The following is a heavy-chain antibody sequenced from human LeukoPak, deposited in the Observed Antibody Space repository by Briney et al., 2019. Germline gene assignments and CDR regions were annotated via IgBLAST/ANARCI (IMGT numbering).Heavy chain of an antibody. CDR2: ISYDGSNK. D-gene: IGHD3-22*01. CDR3: ARGAYYDPFYYFDY. J-gene: IGHJ4*02. V-gene: IGHV3-30*03. Sequence: GGSLRLSCAASGFTFSSYGMHWVRQAPGKGLEWVAVISYDGSNKYYADSVKGRFTISRDNSKNTLYLQMNSLRAEDTAVYCCARGAYYDPFYYFDYWGQGTLVTVSS. CDR1: GFTFSSYG.